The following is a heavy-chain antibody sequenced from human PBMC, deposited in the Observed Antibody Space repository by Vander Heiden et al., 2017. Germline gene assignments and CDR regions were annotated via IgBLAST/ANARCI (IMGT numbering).Heavy chain of an antibody. CDR1: GFTFTTYV. V-gene: IGHV3-23*01. CDR2: INRNGAAT. Sequence: DVQLLESGGGLVQPGGSLRLSCAASGFTFTTYVMSWVRQAPGKGLEWVSSINRNGAATYYADSVKGRFTISRDNSKNTLYLQIDSLRVDDTAVYYCARRHYGSGTYLYFFDYWGQGTLVTVSS. D-gene: IGHD3-10*01. CDR3: ARRHYGSGTYLYFFDY. J-gene: IGHJ4*02.